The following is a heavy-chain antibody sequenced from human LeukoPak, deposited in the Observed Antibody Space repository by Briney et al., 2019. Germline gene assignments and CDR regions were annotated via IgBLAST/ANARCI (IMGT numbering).Heavy chain of an antibody. J-gene: IGHJ6*03. CDR3: ARGGSGQLLTYYYYYYMDV. V-gene: IGHV1-18*01. Sequence: GASVKVSCKASGYTFTSYGISWVRQAPGQGLEWMGWISAYNGNTNYAQKLQGRVTMTTDTSTSTAYMELRSLRSDDTAVYYCARGGSGQLLTYYYYYYMDVWGKGTTVTVSS. D-gene: IGHD2-2*01. CDR2: ISAYNGNT. CDR1: GYTFTSYG.